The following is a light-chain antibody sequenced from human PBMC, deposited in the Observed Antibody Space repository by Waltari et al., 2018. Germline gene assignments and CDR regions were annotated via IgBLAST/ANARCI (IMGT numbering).Light chain of an antibody. CDR1: SRYVGVYNY. V-gene: IGLV2-14*03. CDR3: ISYSSSTTLGV. J-gene: IGLJ2*01. Sequence: QSALTQPASLPGPPGQSNAPSCTGSSRYVGVYNYASWYQQHPGKAPQLPIYEISNRPSGVSNRFSGSKSGNTASLTISWLLAEDEADYYCISYSSSTTLGVFGGGTKLTVL. CDR2: EIS.